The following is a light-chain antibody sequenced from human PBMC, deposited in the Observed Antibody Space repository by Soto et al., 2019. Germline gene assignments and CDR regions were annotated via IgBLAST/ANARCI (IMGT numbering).Light chain of an antibody. CDR3: QQYGRSPLT. J-gene: IGKJ4*01. CDR1: QSVSSSY. V-gene: IGKV3-20*01. Sequence: EIVLTQSPGTLSLSPGERATLSGRASQSVSSSYLAWYQQKPGQAPRLLIYGASSRATGIPDRFSGRGSGTDFTLTVSRLEPEDLAVYYCQQYGRSPLTFGGGTKVEIK. CDR2: GAS.